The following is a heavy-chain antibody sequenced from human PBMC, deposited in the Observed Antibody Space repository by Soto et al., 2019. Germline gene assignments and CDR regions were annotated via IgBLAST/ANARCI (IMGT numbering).Heavy chain of an antibody. CDR1: GFTLSSYG. CDR3: ARELYYDSSRNSYYYYGMDV. Sequence: GGSLRLSCAASGFTLSSYGMHWVRQAPGKGLEWVAITWYDGSNKQYADSVKGRFTISRDNSKNTLYLQVNSLRAEDTAVYYCARELYYDSSRNSYYYYGMDVWGQGTTVTVSS. J-gene: IGHJ6*02. D-gene: IGHD3-22*01. CDR2: TWYDGSNK. V-gene: IGHV3-33*01.